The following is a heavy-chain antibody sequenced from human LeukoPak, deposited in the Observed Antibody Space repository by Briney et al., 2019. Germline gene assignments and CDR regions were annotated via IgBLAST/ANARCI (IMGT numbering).Heavy chain of an antibody. V-gene: IGHV3-20*04. D-gene: IGHD3-22*01. CDR1: GFTFDDYG. J-gene: IGHJ4*02. CDR2: INWNGGST. CDR3: ARDPDSSGYYYDYFDY. Sequence: GGSLRLSCAASGFTFDDYGMSWVRQAPGKGLEWVSGINWNGGSTGYADSVKGRFTISRDNAKNSLYLQMNSLRAEDTALYYCARDPDSSGYYYDYFDYWGKGTQVTVSS.